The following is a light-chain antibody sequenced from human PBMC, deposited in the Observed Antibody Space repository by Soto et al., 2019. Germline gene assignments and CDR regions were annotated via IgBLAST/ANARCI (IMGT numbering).Light chain of an antibody. Sequence: IVMTQSPATLSLSPVEKATLSCRASQSISNNFAWFQQKPGQVPRLLIYGASTRATGIPATFSGSGSGTEFTLTITSLQSEDFAVYYCQQYGSSRITFGQGTRLEIK. V-gene: IGKV3-15*01. CDR1: QSISNN. CDR3: QQYGSSRIT. CDR2: GAS. J-gene: IGKJ5*01.